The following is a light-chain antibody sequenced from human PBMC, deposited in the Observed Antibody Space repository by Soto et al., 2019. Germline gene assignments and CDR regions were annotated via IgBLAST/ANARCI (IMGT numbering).Light chain of an antibody. J-gene: IGKJ3*01. CDR2: GAS. CDR1: QGISNR. V-gene: IGKV1-16*02. CDR3: QQYNTFPFT. Sequence: DVQLTQFPSSLSASVGDSVTITCRASQGISNRLAWFQQIPGKAPKSLIYGASSLHSGVPSKFSGSGSRTDFTLTISSLQPEDFATYYCQQYNTFPFTFGPGTKVDVK.